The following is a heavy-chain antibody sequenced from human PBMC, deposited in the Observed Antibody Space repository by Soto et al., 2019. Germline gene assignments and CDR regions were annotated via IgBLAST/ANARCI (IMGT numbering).Heavy chain of an antibody. Sequence: GESLKISCKASGYIIKNYWIGWVRQMPGQGLEWMGIIFPDDSDTRYSPSFQGHATISVDKSISTAYVQWSSLKASDSAIYYCAFSSSSHYYYGMDVWGQGTTVTVSS. CDR3: AFSSSSHYYYGMDV. D-gene: IGHD6-6*01. CDR1: GYIIKNYW. CDR2: IFPDDSDT. V-gene: IGHV5-51*01. J-gene: IGHJ6*02.